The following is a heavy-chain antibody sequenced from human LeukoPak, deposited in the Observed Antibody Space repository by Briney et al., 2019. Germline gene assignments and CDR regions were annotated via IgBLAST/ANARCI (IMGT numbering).Heavy chain of an antibody. CDR3: ARTQTGGSGPFDY. V-gene: IGHV4-59*12. CDR2: IYYSGST. D-gene: IGHD3-10*01. J-gene: IGHJ4*02. Sequence: SETLSLTCTVSGGSISGYYWSWIRQPPGKGLEWIGYIYYSGSTNYNPSLKSRVTMSVDTSKNQFSLKLSSVTAADTAVYYCARTQTGGSGPFDYWGQGTLVTVSS. CDR1: GGSISGYY.